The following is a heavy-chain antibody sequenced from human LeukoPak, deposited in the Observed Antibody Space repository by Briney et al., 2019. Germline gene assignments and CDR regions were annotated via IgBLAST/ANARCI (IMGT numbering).Heavy chain of an antibody. CDR3: ARVFAGTSIDY. D-gene: IGHD2-2*01. Sequence: GGSLRLSCAASGFTFYNSGMGWVRQAPGKGLEWVSSISSSSSYIYYADSVKGRFTISRDNAKNSLYLQMNSLRAEDTAVYYCARVFAGTSIDYWGQGTLVTVSS. V-gene: IGHV3-21*01. CDR1: GFTFYNSG. J-gene: IGHJ4*02. CDR2: ISSSSSYI.